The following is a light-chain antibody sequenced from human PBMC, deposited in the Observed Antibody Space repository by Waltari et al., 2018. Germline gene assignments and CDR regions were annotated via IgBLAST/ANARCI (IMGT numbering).Light chain of an antibody. CDR2: EVT. Sequence: QSALTQAASVSGSPGQSITMSCTGTNSDVGSYNLVSWYQQNPGEAPKLMIFEVTKRPSGVSNRVSGSKSGNTASRTISGLQAEDEAHYYCFSYAGSRNWVFGGGTKLTVL. V-gene: IGLV2-23*02. CDR1: NSDVGSYNL. J-gene: IGLJ3*02. CDR3: FSYAGSRNWV.